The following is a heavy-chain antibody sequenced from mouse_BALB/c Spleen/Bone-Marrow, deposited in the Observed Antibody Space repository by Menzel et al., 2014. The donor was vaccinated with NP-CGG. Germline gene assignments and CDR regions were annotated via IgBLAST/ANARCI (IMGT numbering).Heavy chain of an antibody. CDR2: IDPYDSET. CDR3: ARGSMILNYFDY. D-gene: IGHD2-3*01. V-gene: IGHV1-74*01. J-gene: IGHJ2*01. CDR1: GYTFTSYW. Sequence: VHLVESGAELVRPGASVKLSCKASGYTFTSYWMNWVKQRPEQGLEWIGRIDPYDSETHYNQKLKDKAILTVDKSSSTAYMQLSSLTSEDSAVYYCARGSMILNYFDYWGQGTTLTVSS.